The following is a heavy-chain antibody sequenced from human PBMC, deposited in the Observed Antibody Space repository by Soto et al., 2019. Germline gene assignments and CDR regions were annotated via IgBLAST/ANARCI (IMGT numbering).Heavy chain of an antibody. CDR3: ARAPEDSSSWYGGYYYYYMDV. CDR1: GGTFSSYT. V-gene: IGHV1-69*02. CDR2: IIPTLGIA. J-gene: IGHJ6*03. Sequence: SVKVSCKASGGTFSSYTISWVRQAPGQGLEWMGRIIPTLGIANYAQKFQGRVTITADKSTSTAYMELSSLRSEDTAVYYCARAPEDSSSWYGGYYYYYMDVWGKGTTVTVSS. D-gene: IGHD6-13*01.